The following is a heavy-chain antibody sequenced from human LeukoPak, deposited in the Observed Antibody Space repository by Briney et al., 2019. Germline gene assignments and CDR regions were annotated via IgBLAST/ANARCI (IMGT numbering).Heavy chain of an antibody. Sequence: PGGSLRLSCAASGFTFSSYDMHWVRQATGKGLEWVSAIGTAGDTYYPGSVKGRFTISRENAKNSLYLQMNSLRAEDTAVYYCARDRVLRYFDWPRIYYYYGMDVWGQGTTVTVSS. CDR3: ARDRVLRYFDWPRIYYYYGMDV. CDR1: GFTFSSYD. D-gene: IGHD3-9*01. CDR2: IGTAGDT. V-gene: IGHV3-13*01. J-gene: IGHJ6*02.